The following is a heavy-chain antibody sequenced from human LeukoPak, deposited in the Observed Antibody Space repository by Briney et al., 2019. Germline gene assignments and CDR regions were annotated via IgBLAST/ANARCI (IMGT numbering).Heavy chain of an antibody. CDR2: SNPNGGGT. V-gene: IGHV1-2*02. J-gene: IGHJ4*02. Sequence: ASVKVSCKASVYTFTDYYIHGVRPARGQGREGVGCSNPNGGGTKYVQKFKGSVSMTRETSITTGYMELSRLRSDDTAVYYCARGDSSVWYHFDYWGQGTLVTVSS. CDR3: ARGDSSVWYHFDY. D-gene: IGHD6-13*01. CDR1: VYTFTDYY.